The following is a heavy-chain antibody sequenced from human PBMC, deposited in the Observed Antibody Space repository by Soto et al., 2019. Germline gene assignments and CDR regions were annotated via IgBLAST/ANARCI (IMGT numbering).Heavy chain of an antibody. CDR3: AKASIVVVPAASLSWFDP. CDR1: GFTFSSYA. Sequence: EVQLLESGGGLVQPGGSLRLSCAASGFTFSSYAMSWVRQAPGKGLEWVSAISGSGGSTYYADSVKGRFTISRDNSKHSLYLQMTRLRAEGTAVYYCAKASIVVVPAASLSWFDPWGQGTLVTVSS. J-gene: IGHJ5*02. D-gene: IGHD2-2*01. CDR2: ISGSGGST. V-gene: IGHV3-23*01.